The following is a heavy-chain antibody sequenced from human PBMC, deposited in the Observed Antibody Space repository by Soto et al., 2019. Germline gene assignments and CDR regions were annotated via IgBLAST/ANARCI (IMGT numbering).Heavy chain of an antibody. J-gene: IGHJ4*02. CDR2: ISSNGGST. Sequence: EVQLVESGGGLVQPGGSLRLSCSASGFTFSSYAMHWVRQAPGKGLEYVSAISSNGGSTYYADSVKGRFTISRDNSKNTLDLQMSSLRAEDTAVYYCVSSPRWQLDYWVQGTLVTVSS. CDR1: GFTFSSYA. V-gene: IGHV3-64D*06. CDR3: VSSPRWQLDY.